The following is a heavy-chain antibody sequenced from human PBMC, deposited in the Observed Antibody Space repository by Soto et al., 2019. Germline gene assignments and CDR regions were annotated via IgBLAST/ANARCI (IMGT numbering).Heavy chain of an antibody. J-gene: IGHJ1*01. Sequence: QVQLVQSGAEVKKPGASVKVSCKASGYTFTSYYMYWVRQAPGQGLEWMGIINPSGGSTSYAQKFQGRVNLTRDTSTSTVYRQLSSLRSEDTAVYYCARAPYSSGGSPAGYWGQGTLVTVSS. CDR1: GYTFTSYY. CDR3: ARAPYSSGGSPAGY. CDR2: INPSGGST. V-gene: IGHV1-46*01. D-gene: IGHD6-19*01.